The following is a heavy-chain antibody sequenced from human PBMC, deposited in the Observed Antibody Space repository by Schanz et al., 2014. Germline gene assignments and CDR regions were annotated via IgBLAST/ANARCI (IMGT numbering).Heavy chain of an antibody. CDR1: GHPFTAYY. CDR3: ATLDYADSVS. V-gene: IGHV1-2*06. Sequence: QVQLVQSGAEVKKPGASVKVSCKASGHPFTAYYMHWVRQAPGQGLEWMGRINPNSGGTNYAENFQGRVTMTRNTSISTAYMELNSLTSEDTAVYYCATLDYADSVSWGQGTLVTVSS. CDR2: INPNSGGT. J-gene: IGHJ5*02. D-gene: IGHD4-17*01.